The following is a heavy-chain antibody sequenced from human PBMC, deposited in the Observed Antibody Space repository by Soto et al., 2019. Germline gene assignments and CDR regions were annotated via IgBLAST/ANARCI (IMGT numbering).Heavy chain of an antibody. V-gene: IGHV1-24*01. J-gene: IGHJ5*02. CDR3: ATGVSSWSPFIWFDP. D-gene: IGHD6-13*01. CDR1: GYTLTELS. CDR2: FDPEDGET. Sequence: ASVKVSCKVSGYTLTELSMHWVRQAPGKGLEWMGGFDPEDGETIYAQKFQGRVTMTEDTSTDKAYMELSSLRSEDTAVYYYATGVSSWSPFIWFDPWGQGTLVTVSS.